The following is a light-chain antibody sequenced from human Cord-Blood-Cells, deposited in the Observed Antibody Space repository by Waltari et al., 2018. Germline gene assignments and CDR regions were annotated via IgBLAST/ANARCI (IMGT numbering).Light chain of an antibody. CDR3: QQRSNWPWT. V-gene: IGKV3-11*01. CDR2: DAS. J-gene: IGKJ1*01. Sequence: EIVLTQPPATLSLSPGERATLSCRASQSVSSYLAWYQQKPGQAPRLLIYDASNRATGIPARFSGSGSGTDFTLTISRLEPEDFAVYYCQQRSNWPWTFGQGTKVEIK. CDR1: QSVSSY.